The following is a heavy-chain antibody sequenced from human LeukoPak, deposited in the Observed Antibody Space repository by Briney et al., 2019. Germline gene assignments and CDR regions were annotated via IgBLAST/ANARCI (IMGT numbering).Heavy chain of an antibody. Sequence: ASVKVSCKASGYTFTSYYMHWVRQAPGQGLEWMGIINPSGGSTSYAQKFQGRVTMTRDTSTSTVYMELSSLRSEDTAVYYCARPNPGYSGYENLSGHFDYWGQGTPVTVSS. CDR2: INPSGGST. V-gene: IGHV1-46*01. CDR1: GYTFTSYY. CDR3: ARPNPGYSGYENLSGHFDY. J-gene: IGHJ4*02. D-gene: IGHD5-12*01.